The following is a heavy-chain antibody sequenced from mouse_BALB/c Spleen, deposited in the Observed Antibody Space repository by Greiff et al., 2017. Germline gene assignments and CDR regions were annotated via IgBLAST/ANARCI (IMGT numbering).Heavy chain of an antibody. D-gene: IGHD2-4*01. J-gene: IGHJ2*01. Sequence: EVHLVESGGGLVQPGGSLKLSCAASGFTFSSYTMSWVRQTPEKRLEWVAYISNGGGSTYYPDTVKGRFTISRDNAKNTLYLQMSSLKSEDTAMYYCARGGTMIDYWGQGTTLTVSS. V-gene: IGHV5-12-2*01. CDR2: ISNGGGST. CDR1: GFTFSSYT. CDR3: ARGGTMIDY.